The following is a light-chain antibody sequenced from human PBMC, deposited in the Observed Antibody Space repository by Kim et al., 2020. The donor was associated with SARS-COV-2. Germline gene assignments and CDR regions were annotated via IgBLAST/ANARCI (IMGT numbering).Light chain of an antibody. CDR1: QSVSSN. CDR3: QRYDNWPPT. CDR2: GAS. J-gene: IGKJ1*01. Sequence: EIVMTQSPATLSVSPGERATLSCRASQSVSSNLAWYQQKPGQAPRLLIYGASTRATGIPARFSGSGSGTEFTLTISSLQSEDFAVYYCQRYDNWPPTFGQ. V-gene: IGKV3D-15*01.